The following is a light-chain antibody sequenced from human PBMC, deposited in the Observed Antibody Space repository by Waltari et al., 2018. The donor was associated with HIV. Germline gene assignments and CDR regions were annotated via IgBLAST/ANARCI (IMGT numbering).Light chain of an antibody. CDR1: AMEKQK. Sequence: SFQLTQAPSLSVSARQTARITCSGGAMEKQKRYWCQQKPGQAPVVVLYKDTERPSGNPERFSGSSSGTTVTLTIRGGQAEDESDYFCQSADTSGTRVFGPGTKVTVL. CDR3: QSADTSGTRV. V-gene: IGLV3-25*03. J-gene: IGLJ1*01. CDR2: KDT.